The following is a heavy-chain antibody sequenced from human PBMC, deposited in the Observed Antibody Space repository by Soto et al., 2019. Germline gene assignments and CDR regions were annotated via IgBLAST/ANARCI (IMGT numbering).Heavy chain of an antibody. CDR2: NYYSGIT. CDR1: GGSISSGGYY. J-gene: IGHJ6*02. Sequence: QVQLQESGPGLVKPSQTLSLTCTVSGGSISSGGYYWTWIRQHPGKGLEWIGYNYYSGITYYNPSLMSRVTLSLDTSKNPFSLKLRSVPAADTAVFYCARGSSIAGLYYGMDVWGQGTTVTVSS. CDR3: ARGSSIAGLYYGMDV. D-gene: IGHD6-6*01. V-gene: IGHV4-31*03.